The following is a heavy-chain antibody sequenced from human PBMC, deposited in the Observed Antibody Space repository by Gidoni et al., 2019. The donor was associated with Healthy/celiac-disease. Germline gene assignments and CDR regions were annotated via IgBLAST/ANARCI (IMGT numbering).Heavy chain of an antibody. CDR3: TRDERYCSSTSCYTPFDY. V-gene: IGHV3-49*03. CDR2: IRSKAYGGTT. Sequence: EVQLVESGGGLVQPGRSLRLSCTASGFTFGDYAMSWFRQAPGKGLEWVGFIRSKAYGGTTEYAASVKGRFTISRDDSKSIAYLQMNSLKTEDTAVYYCTRDERYCSSTSCYTPFDYWVQGTLVTVSS. D-gene: IGHD2-2*02. J-gene: IGHJ4*02. CDR1: GFTFGDYA.